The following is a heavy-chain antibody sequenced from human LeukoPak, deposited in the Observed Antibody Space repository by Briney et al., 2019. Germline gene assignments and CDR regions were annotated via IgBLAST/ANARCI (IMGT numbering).Heavy chain of an antibody. CDR2: ISSSSSYI. V-gene: IGHV3-21*01. CDR3: AKAASKRTDYGDYAFYYYMDV. Sequence: GGSLRLSCAASGFTFSSYSMNWVRQAPGKGLEWVSSISSSSSYIYYADSVKGRFTISRDNSKNTLYFQMNSLRAEDAAVYYCAKAASKRTDYGDYAFYYYMDVWGKGTTVTISS. D-gene: IGHD4-17*01. CDR1: GFTFSSYS. J-gene: IGHJ6*03.